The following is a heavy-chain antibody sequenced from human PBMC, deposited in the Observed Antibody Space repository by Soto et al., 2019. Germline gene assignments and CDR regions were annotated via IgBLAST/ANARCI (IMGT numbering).Heavy chain of an antibody. CDR2: LYPGELDT. Sequence: GEFLKTFRKGSEYNFQYYWFGLVRQTPGEGLGWMRSLYPGELDTIFSPSFQGQVTLSVDRSLDTAYLPSNRPRAPETGIYLCARRGCGGGKRCYGLDVWGQGTTVTVSS. D-gene: IGHD2-21*01. CDR3: ARRGCGGGKRCYGLDV. CDR1: EYNFQYYW. J-gene: IGHJ6*02. V-gene: IGHV5-51*01.